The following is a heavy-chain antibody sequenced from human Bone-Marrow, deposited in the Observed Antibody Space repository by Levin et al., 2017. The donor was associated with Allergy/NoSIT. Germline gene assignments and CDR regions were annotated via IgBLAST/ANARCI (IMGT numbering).Heavy chain of an antibody. V-gene: IGHV4-30-4*01. J-gene: IGHJ4*02. CDR3: AREAVDYDFWSGSAIDY. Sequence: SETLSLTCTVSGGSISSGDYYWSWIRQPPGKGLEWIEYIYYSGSTYYNPSLKSRVTISVDTSKNQFSLKLSSVTAADTAVYYCAREAVDYDFWSGSAIDYWGQGTLVTVSS. CDR1: GGSISSGDYY. D-gene: IGHD3-3*01. CDR2: IYYSGST.